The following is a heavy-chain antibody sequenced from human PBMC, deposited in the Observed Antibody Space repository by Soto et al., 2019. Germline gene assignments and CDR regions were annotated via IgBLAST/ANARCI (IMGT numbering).Heavy chain of an antibody. CDR2: IYYSGST. D-gene: IGHD2-15*01. J-gene: IGHJ6*02. CDR3: ARETRSAAPYYYYGMDV. CDR1: GGSISSYY. Sequence: PSETLSLTCTVSGGSISSYYWSWIRQPPGKGLEWIGYIYYSGSTNYNPSLKSRVTISVDTSKNQFSLKLSSVTAADTAVYYCARETRSAAPYYYYGMDVWRQGTTVTVSS. V-gene: IGHV4-59*01.